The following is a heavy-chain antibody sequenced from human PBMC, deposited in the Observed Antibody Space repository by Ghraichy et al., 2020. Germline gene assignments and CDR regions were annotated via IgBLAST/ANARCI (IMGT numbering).Heavy chain of an antibody. CDR2: IWYDGSNK. CDR3: ARDGGQWLVPFDY. V-gene: IGHV3-33*01. Sequence: GGSLRLSCAASGFTFSSYGMHWVRQAPGKGLEWVAVIWYDGSNKYYADSVKGRFTISRDNSKNTLYLQMNSLRAEDTAVYYCARDGGQWLVPFDYWGQGTLVTVSS. D-gene: IGHD6-19*01. CDR1: GFTFSSYG. J-gene: IGHJ4*02.